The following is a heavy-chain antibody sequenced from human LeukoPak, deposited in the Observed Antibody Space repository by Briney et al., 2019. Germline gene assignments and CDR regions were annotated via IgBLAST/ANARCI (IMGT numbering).Heavy chain of an antibody. D-gene: IGHD6-19*01. CDR3: ARDRIAVAGMDY. V-gene: IGHV3-21*01. J-gene: IGHJ4*02. Sequence: GGSLRLSCAASGFTFSSYSMNWVRQAPGKGLEWVSSISSSSSYIYYADSVRGRFTISRDNAKNSLYLQMNSLRAEDTAVYYCARDRIAVAGMDYWGQGTLVTVSS. CDR1: GFTFSSYS. CDR2: ISSSSSYI.